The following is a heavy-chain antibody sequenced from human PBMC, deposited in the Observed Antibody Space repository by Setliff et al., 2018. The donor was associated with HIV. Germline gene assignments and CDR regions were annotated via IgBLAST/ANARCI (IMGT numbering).Heavy chain of an antibody. CDR2: IFSNDEK. D-gene: IGHD3-3*01. CDR1: GFSLSNARMG. Sequence: SGPTLVNPTETLTLTCTVSGFSLSNARMGVSWIRQPPGKALEWLAHIFSNDEKSYSTSLKSRLTISKDTSKSQVVLTMTNMDPVDTAIYYCARTPTREWFLRAYFDYWGQGTLVTVSS. V-gene: IGHV2-26*01. CDR3: ARTPTREWFLRAYFDY. J-gene: IGHJ4*02.